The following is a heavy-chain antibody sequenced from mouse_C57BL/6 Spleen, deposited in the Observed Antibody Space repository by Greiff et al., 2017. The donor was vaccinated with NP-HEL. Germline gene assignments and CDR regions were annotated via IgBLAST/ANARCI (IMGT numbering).Heavy chain of an antibody. V-gene: IGHV1-52*01. CDR2: IDPSDSET. D-gene: IGHD1-1*01. CDR3: ARDGYGSSHGWYFDV. J-gene: IGHJ1*03. Sequence: QVQLQQPGAELVRPGSSVKLSCKASGYTFTSYWMHWVKQRPIQGLEWIGNIDPSDSETHYNQKFKDKATLTVDKSSSTAYMQLSSLTSEDSAVYYCARDGYGSSHGWYFDVWGTGTTVTVSS. CDR1: GYTFTSYW.